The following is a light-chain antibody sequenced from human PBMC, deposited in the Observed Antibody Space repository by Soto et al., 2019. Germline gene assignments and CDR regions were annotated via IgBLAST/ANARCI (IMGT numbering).Light chain of an antibody. J-gene: IGKJ4*01. Sequence: EILMTQSPATLSVSPGETVTFSCRASRSVSNRLAWYQHKPVQAPRLLISGASNGATGIPPKFSGSGSGTEFTLTVDSLQSGDIAVYDCQQYYNGPVNFGGGTKVEIK. CDR2: GAS. CDR3: QQYYNGPVN. CDR1: RSVSNR. V-gene: IGKV3-15*01.